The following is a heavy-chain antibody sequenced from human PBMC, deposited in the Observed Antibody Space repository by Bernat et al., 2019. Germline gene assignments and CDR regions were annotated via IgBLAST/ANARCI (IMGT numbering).Heavy chain of an antibody. D-gene: IGHD2-15*01. CDR2: TYYRSKWYN. CDR1: GDSVSSNSAA. CDR3: ARERADVVVVVAASNWFDP. J-gene: IGHJ5*02. Sequence: QVQLQQSGPGLVKPSQTLSLTCAISGDSVSSNSAAWNWIRQSPSRGLEWLGRTYYRSKWYNDYAVTVKSRITINPDTSKNKFSLQLNSVTPEDTAVYYSARERADVVVVVAASNWFDPWGQGTLVTVSS. V-gene: IGHV6-1*01.